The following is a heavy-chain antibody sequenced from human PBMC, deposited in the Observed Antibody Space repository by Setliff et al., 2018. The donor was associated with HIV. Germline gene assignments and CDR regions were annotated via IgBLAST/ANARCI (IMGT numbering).Heavy chain of an antibody. CDR3: VRDPIEGYPDYFDY. CDR2: MSTGGDIK. Sequence: GGSLRLSCAVSGFTFSRYAMSWVRQAPGKGLEWVAVMSTGGDIKIYADSVKGRFTISRDNSKNTLFLQMNSLRPEDTATYYCVRDPIEGYPDYFDYWGQGTLVTVSS. J-gene: IGHJ4*02. CDR1: GFTFSRYA. D-gene: IGHD1-26*01. V-gene: IGHV3-30*03.